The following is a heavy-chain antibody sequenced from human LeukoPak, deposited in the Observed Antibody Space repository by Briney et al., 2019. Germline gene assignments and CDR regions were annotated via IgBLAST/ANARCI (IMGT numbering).Heavy chain of an antibody. J-gene: IGHJ4*02. Sequence: GGSLRLSCAASGFTFSTYEIIWVRQAPGKGLEWVSYISSSGNTIYYADSVKGRFTISRDNAKNSLHLQMNSLRAEDTAVYYCARGHYSSGWSSFDYWGQGTLVTVSS. CDR1: GFTFSTYE. V-gene: IGHV3-48*03. CDR2: ISSSGNTI. CDR3: ARGHYSSGWSSFDY. D-gene: IGHD6-19*01.